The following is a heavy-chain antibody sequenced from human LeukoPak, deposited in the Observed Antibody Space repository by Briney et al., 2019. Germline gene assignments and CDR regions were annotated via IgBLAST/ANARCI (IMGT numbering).Heavy chain of an antibody. V-gene: IGHV4-59*08. J-gene: IGHJ4*02. Sequence: PSETLSLTCTVSGGSINSYYWSWIRQPPGKGLEWIGYIYYSGSTNYSPSLKSRVTISVDTSKNQFSLKLSSVTAADTAVYYCTRSQGSGPQDYWGQGTLATVSS. CDR3: TRSQGSGPQDY. CDR1: GGSINSYY. D-gene: IGHD6-19*01. CDR2: IYYSGST.